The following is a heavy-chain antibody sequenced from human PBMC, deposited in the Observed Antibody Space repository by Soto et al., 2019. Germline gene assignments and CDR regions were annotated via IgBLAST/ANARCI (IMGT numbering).Heavy chain of an antibody. J-gene: IGHJ4*02. CDR2: IYYSGST. V-gene: IGHV4-61*01. D-gene: IGHD6-19*01. CDR3: ARGGYSTGWKGPFDY. CDR1: GGSVSSGSYY. Sequence: QVQLQESGPGLVKPSETLSLTCTVSGGSVSSGSYYWSWIRQPPGKGLEWIGYIYYSGSTNYNPSLKSRVTISVDTSKNQFSLKLSSVTAADTAVYYCARGGYSTGWKGPFDYWGQGTLVTVSS.